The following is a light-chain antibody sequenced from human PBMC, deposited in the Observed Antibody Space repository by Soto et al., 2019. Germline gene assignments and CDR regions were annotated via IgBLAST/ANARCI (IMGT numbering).Light chain of an antibody. CDR2: DVS. J-gene: IGLJ1*01. CDR1: SSDVGDYDY. CDR3: CSYAGTYTFV. Sequence: QSALTQPRSVSGSPGQSVTISCTGTSSDVGDYDYVSWYQQHPGKAPKLMIYDVSKRPSGVPDRFSGSKSGNTASLTISGLQAEDEADYYCCSYAGTYTFVFGTGTKDTVL. V-gene: IGLV2-11*01.